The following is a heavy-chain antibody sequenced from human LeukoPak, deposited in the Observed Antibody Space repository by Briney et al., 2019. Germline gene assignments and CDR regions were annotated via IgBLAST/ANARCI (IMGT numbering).Heavy chain of an antibody. J-gene: IGHJ4*02. CDR2: IYHSGGT. CDR3: ASSDKGY. CDR1: GYSISSGYY. Sequence: KSSETLSLTCTVSGYSISSGYYWGWIRQPPGKGLEWIGSIYHSGGTYYNPSLKSRVTISVDTSKNQFSLKLSSVTAADTAVYYCASSDKGYWGQGTLVTVSS. D-gene: IGHD2-15*01. V-gene: IGHV4-38-2*02.